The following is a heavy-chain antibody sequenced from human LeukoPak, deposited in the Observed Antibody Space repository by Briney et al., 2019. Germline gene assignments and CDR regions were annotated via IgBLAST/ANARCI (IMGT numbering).Heavy chain of an antibody. CDR3: ARLQSAIDSYYYYGMDV. CDR1: GGSISSYY. CDR2: IYYSGST. Sequence: SETLSLTCTVSGGSISSYYWSWIRQPPGKGLGWIGYIYYSGSTNYNPSLKSRVTISVDTSKNQFSLKLSSVTAADTAVYYCARLQSAIDSYYYYGMDVWGQGTTVTVSS. J-gene: IGHJ6*02. V-gene: IGHV4-59*08. D-gene: IGHD2-21*01.